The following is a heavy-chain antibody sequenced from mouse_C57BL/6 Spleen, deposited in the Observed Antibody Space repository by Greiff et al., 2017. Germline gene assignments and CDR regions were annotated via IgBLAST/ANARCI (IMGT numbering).Heavy chain of an antibody. V-gene: IGHV1-69*01. CDR2: IDPSDSYT. Sequence: QVQLQQPGAELVMPGASVKLSCKASGYTFTSYWMHWVKQRPGQGLEWIGEIDPSDSYTNYNQKFKGKSTLTVDKSSSTAYMQLSSLTSEDSAVYYCGRVGSLDYWGQGTTLTVSS. D-gene: IGHD1-1*01. CDR3: GRVGSLDY. CDR1: GYTFTSYW. J-gene: IGHJ2*01.